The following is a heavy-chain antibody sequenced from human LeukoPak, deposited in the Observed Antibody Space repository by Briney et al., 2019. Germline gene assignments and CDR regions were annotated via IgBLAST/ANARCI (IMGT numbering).Heavy chain of an antibody. CDR3: AKDSTYCSGGSCYLPDTFDI. CDR2: INSDGSTT. CDR1: GLTFSSYW. D-gene: IGHD2-15*01. J-gene: IGHJ3*02. V-gene: IGHV3-74*01. Sequence: GGSLRLSCEVSGLTFSSYWMHWVRQAPGKGLVWVSRINSDGSTTTYADSVKGRFTISRDNSKNTLYLQINSLRAEDTAVYYCAKDSTYCSGGSCYLPDTFDIWGLGTMVTVSS.